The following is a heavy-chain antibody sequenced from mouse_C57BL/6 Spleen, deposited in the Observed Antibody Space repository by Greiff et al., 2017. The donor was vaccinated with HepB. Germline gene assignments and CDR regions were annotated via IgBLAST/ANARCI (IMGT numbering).Heavy chain of an antibody. CDR3: AGVEVGFAY. D-gene: IGHD1-1*02. J-gene: IGHJ3*01. V-gene: IGHV1-69*01. CDR2: IDPSDSYT. Sequence: QVQLQQPGAELVMPGASVKLSCKASGYTFTSYWMHWVKQRPGQGLEWIGEIDPSDSYTNYNQKFKGKSTLTVDKSSSTAYMQLSSLTSEDSAVYYCAGVEVGFAYWGQGTLVTVSA. CDR1: GYTFTSYW.